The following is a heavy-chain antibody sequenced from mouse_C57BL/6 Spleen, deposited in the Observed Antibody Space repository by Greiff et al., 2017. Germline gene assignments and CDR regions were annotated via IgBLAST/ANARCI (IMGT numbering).Heavy chain of an antibody. CDR3: ARGGTTVVARGFDD. CDR2: INPSTGGT. D-gene: IGHD1-1*01. V-gene: IGHV1-42*01. J-gene: IGHJ2*01. Sequence: VQLQQPGPELVKPGASVKISCKASGYSFTGYYMNWVKQSPEKSLEWIGEINPSTGGTTYNQKFKAKATLTVDKSSSTAYMQLKSLTSEDSAVYYCARGGTTVVARGFDDWGQGTTLTVSS. CDR1: GYSFTGYY.